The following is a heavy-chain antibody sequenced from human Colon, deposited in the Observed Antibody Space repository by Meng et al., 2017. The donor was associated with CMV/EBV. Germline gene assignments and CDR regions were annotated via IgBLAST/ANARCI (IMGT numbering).Heavy chain of an antibody. D-gene: IGHD1-26*01. CDR3: ARGGGTGWFDP. J-gene: IGHJ5*02. V-gene: IGHV1-8*01. CDR1: GYTFNNYD. CDR2: MNANSGNT. Sequence: CKASGYTFNNYDINWVRQAAGQGLEWMGWMNANSGNTGYAQKFQDRVTMTRNNSLNTAYMELSSLKSEDTAVYYCARGGGTGWFDPWGQGTLVTVSS.